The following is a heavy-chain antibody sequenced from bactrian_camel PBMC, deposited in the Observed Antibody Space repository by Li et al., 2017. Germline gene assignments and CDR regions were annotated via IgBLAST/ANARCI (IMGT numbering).Heavy chain of an antibody. D-gene: IGHD6*01. Sequence: HVQLVESGGGSVQAGGSLTLSCTASGYTYAAWDFAWFHQAPGKEREGVAAIESTGTTSYADSVKGRFTISLGNAKNTVTLQMNTLKPEDTGMYYCAAAQATLVSFGPRGNSVDCPAEYNYWGQGTQVTVS. V-gene: IGHV3S53*01. CDR1: GYTYAAWD. CDR3: AAAQATLVSFGPRGNSVDCPAEYNY. CDR2: IESTGTT. J-gene: IGHJ4*01.